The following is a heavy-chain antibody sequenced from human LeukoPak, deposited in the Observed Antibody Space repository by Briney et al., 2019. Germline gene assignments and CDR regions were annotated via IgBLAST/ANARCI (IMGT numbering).Heavy chain of an antibody. V-gene: IGHV4-34*01. D-gene: IGHD2-2*01. Sequence: SETLSLTCAVYGGSFSGYYWSWVRQPPGKGLEWIGEINHSGSTNYNPSLKSRVTISVDTSKNQFSLKLSSVTAADTAVYYCARDGSPTTVRGCSSTSCYVGYDYWGQGTLVTVSS. J-gene: IGHJ4*02. CDR2: INHSGST. CDR1: GGSFSGYY. CDR3: ARDGSPTTVRGCSSTSCYVGYDY.